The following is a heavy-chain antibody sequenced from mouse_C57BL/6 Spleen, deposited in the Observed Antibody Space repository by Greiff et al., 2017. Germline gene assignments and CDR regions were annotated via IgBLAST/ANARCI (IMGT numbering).Heavy chain of an antibody. V-gene: IGHV1-82*01. D-gene: IGHD1-1*01. CDR2: IYPGDGDT. J-gene: IGHJ4*01. Sequence: QVQLQQSGPELVKPGASVKISCKASGYAFSSSWMNWVKQRPGKGLEWIGRIYPGDGDTNYNGKFKGKATLTADKSSGTAYMQLSSLTAEDSAVYFCAREGDYYGSSYDYAMDYWGQGTSVTVSS. CDR1: GYAFSSSW. CDR3: AREGDYYGSSYDYAMDY.